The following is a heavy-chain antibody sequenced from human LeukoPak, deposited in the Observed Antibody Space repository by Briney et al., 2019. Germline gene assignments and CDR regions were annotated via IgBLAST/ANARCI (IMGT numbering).Heavy chain of an antibody. CDR2: ISGSGGST. CDR1: GFIFSSYA. V-gene: IGHV3-23*01. D-gene: IGHD2/OR15-2a*01. Sequence: GGSLRLSCAASGFIFSSYAMSWVRQAPGKGLEWVSAISGSGGSTYYADSVKGRFTISRDNSKNTLYLQMNSLRAEDTAVYYCATTFVTTFAFDIWGQGTMATVSS. J-gene: IGHJ3*02. CDR3: ATTFVTTFAFDI.